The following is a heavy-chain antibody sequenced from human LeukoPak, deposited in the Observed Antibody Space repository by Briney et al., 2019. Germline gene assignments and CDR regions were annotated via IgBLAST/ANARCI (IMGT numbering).Heavy chain of an antibody. CDR1: GFTFSSHW. CDR3: ARLLGTSTPYDY. CDR2: IYPDGSQK. D-gene: IGHD1-26*01. J-gene: IGHJ4*02. V-gene: IGHV3-7*01. Sequence: GGSLTLSCEASGFTFSSHWISWVRQAPGKGLEWVASIYPDGSQKYYLDSVRGRFTISRDNTKNSLYLQMFSLGAEDTAVYYCARLLGTSTPYDYWGQGTLVTVSS.